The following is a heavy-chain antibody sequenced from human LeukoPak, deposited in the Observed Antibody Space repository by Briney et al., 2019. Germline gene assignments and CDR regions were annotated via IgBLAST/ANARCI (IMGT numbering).Heavy chain of an antibody. CDR1: GFTFSSYA. J-gene: IGHJ4*02. V-gene: IGHV3-30-3*01. Sequence: GGSLRLSCAASGFTFSSYAIHWVRQAPGKGLEWVAVISYAGTNKYYADSVKGRFTISRDNAKNSLYLQMNSLRAEDTAVYYCARGDCTNGVCYPEPFDYWGQGTLVTVSS. CDR2: ISYAGTNK. D-gene: IGHD2-8*01. CDR3: ARGDCTNGVCYPEPFDY.